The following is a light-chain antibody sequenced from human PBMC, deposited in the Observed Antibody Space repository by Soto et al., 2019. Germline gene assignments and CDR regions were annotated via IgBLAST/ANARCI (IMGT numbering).Light chain of an antibody. Sequence: DIQWTESASSLSASVGDRVTITCQASRGISSYLAWYQQKPGKAPKPLVYSASTLQSGVPSRFSGSGSGPDFTLTISSLKTEDSATYVGQQLNSYTQTFGQGTRLEIK. CDR2: SAS. V-gene: IGKV1-9*01. CDR3: QQLNSYTQT. J-gene: IGKJ5*01. CDR1: RGISSY.